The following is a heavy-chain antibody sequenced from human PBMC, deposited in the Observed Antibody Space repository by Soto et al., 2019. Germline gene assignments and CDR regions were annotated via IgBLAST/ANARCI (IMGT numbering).Heavy chain of an antibody. J-gene: IGHJ4*02. CDR2: ISYDGRNK. V-gene: IGHV3-30*18. CDR3: AKDATPMGVY. Sequence: ESGGGVVQPGRSLRLSCAASGFTFSTYGMHWVRQAPGKGLEWVATISYDGRNKYYADSVKGRFTISRDNSKNTLYLQMNSRRAEDAAVYYCAKDATPMGVYWGQGTLVTVSS. CDR1: GFTFSTYG. D-gene: IGHD5-18*01.